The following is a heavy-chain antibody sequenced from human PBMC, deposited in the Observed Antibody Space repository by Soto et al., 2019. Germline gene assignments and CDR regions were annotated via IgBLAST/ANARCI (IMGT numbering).Heavy chain of an antibody. Sequence: VQLVESGGGLLQPGRSLRLSCAASGFTFDDYAMHWVRQAPGKGLEWVSGISWNSGKIGYADSVEGRFTISRDNAKNSLYLQMNSLRAEDTASYYCVKEQDDFRSHYYYYMDVWGKGTTVTVSS. CDR1: GFTFDDYA. J-gene: IGHJ6*03. D-gene: IGHD3-3*01. V-gene: IGHV3-9*01. CDR2: ISWNSGKI. CDR3: VKEQDDFRSHYYYYMDV.